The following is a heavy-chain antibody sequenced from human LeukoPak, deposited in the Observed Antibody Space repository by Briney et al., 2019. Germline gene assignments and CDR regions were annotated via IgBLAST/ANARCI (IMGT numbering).Heavy chain of an antibody. CDR1: GGSFSGYS. CDR2: INPRGTI. CDR3: AREQALPGVTISGVVVMGYFDN. Sequence: PSETLSLTCAVYGGSFSGYSWSWIRQSPGKGLEWIGDINPRGTINFNPSLKSRVLMSLDASRTQFSLRLDSVTAADTAVYYCAREQALPGVTISGVVVMGYFDNWGQGSLVIVSS. V-gene: IGHV4-34*01. D-gene: IGHD3-3*01. J-gene: IGHJ4*02.